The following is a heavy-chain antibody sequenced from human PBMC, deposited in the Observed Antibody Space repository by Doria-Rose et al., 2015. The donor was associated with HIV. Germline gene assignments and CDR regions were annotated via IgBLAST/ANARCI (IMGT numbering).Heavy chain of an antibody. Sequence: ESGPVLVKPTETLTLTCTVSGVSLSSPGMGVSWIRQPPGKALEWPANIFSDDERSYNTSLQSRLTISRGTSKSQVVLTMTDMDPVDTATYYCARIKSSRWYHKYYFDFWGQGTLVIVSA. J-gene: IGHJ4*02. CDR1: GVSLSSPGMG. CDR2: IFSDDER. V-gene: IGHV2-26*01. D-gene: IGHD6-13*01. CDR3: ARIKSSRWYHKYYFDF.